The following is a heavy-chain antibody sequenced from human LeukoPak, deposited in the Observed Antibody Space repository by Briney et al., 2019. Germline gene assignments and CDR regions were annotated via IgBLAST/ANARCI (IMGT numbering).Heavy chain of an antibody. D-gene: IGHD3-22*01. Sequence: SETLSLTCTVSGGSISSSSYYWGWIRQPPGKGLEWIGSIYYSGSTYYNPSLKSRVTIPVDTSKNQFSLKLSSVTAADTAVYYCARHSYYYDSSGYSHGAFDIWGQGTMVTVSS. V-gene: IGHV4-39*01. CDR1: GGSISSSSYY. J-gene: IGHJ3*02. CDR2: IYYSGST. CDR3: ARHSYYYDSSGYSHGAFDI.